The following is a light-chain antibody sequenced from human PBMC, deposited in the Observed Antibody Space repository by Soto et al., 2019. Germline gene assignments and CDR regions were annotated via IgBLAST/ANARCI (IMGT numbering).Light chain of an antibody. V-gene: IGKV1-39*01. J-gene: IGKJ2*01. CDR2: GAS. CDR1: QSISNY. Sequence: DIPMTQSPSSLSASVGDRVTITCRASQSISNYLNWYQQKPGKAPKVLIYGASSLQSGVPSRFSGSGSGTDFTLTISSLQPEDFATYYCQQSYSTPRTFGQGTKLEIK. CDR3: QQSYSTPRT.